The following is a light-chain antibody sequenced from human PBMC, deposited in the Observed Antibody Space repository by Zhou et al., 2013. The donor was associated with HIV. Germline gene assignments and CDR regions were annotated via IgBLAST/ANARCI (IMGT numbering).Light chain of an antibody. V-gene: IGKV1-39*01. J-gene: IGKJ3*01. CDR3: QQSYTTPRT. Sequence: DIQMTQSPSSLSASVGDRVTLTCRASQNIRKYLNWYQQKPGKAPNLLIYTASTLQSGVPSKFSGSGSGAEFVLTITSLQSDDFATYYCQQSYTTPRTFGPGTTVDV. CDR2: TAS. CDR1: QNIRKY.